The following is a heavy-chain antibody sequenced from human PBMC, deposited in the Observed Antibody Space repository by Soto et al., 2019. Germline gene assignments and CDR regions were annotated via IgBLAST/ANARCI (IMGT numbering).Heavy chain of an antibody. CDR3: ARDGRTLRYLEWPAAFDS. CDR1: GDSLENLA. Sequence: QGQLVQSGTEVRTPGSSVKVSCKASGDSLENLAISWVRQAPGQGFEWMGGVIPVLGTTDYAQNLQDRLTITADESTTTVFMELSSLKSEDTAVYFCARDGRTLRYLEWPAAFDSWGQGTLVTVSS. CDR2: VIPVLGTT. D-gene: IGHD3-3*01. V-gene: IGHV1-69*01. J-gene: IGHJ5*01.